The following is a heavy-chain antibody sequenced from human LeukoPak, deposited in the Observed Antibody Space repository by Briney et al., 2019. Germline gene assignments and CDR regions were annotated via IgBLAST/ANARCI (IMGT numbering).Heavy chain of an antibody. V-gene: IGHV1-8*01. Sequence: ASVKVSCKASGYTFTSYDINWVRQATGQGLEWMGWMNTNSGNTGYAQKFQGRVTMTRNTSISTAYMELSSLRSEDTAVYYCARRPLAATRPDYWGQGTLVTVSS. CDR2: MNTNSGNT. J-gene: IGHJ4*02. CDR3: ARRPLAATRPDY. D-gene: IGHD2-15*01. CDR1: GYTFTSYD.